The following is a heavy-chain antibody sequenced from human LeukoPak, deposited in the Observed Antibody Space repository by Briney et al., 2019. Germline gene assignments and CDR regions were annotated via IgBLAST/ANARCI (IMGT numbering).Heavy chain of an antibody. J-gene: IGHJ4*02. V-gene: IGHV3-23*01. D-gene: IGHD2-15*01. CDR1: GFTFSSYA. CDR2: ISGSGGST. CDR3: AKLLGYCSGGSCPSSY. Sequence: GGSLRLSCAASGFTFSSYAMSWVRQAPGKGLEWVSAISGSGGSTYYADSVKGRFTISRDNSRNTLYLQMNSLRAEDTAVYYCAKLLGYCSGGSCPSSYWGQGTLVTVSS.